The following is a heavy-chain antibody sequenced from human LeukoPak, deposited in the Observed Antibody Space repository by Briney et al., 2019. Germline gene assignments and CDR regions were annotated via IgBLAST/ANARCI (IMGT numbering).Heavy chain of an antibody. Sequence: GGSLRLSCAASGFTFSSYWMSWVRQAPGKGLEWVANIKQDGSEKYYVDSVKGRFTISRDNAKNLLYLQMNSLRAEDTAVYYCARRGGYCSSTSCYTYDYWGQGTLVTVSS. CDR2: IKQDGSEK. CDR3: ARRGGYCSSTSCYTYDY. J-gene: IGHJ4*02. D-gene: IGHD2-2*02. V-gene: IGHV3-7*01. CDR1: GFTFSSYW.